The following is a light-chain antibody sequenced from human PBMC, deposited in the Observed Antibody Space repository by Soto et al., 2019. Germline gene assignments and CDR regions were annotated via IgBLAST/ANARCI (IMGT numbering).Light chain of an antibody. V-gene: IGLV7-46*01. Sequence: QAVVTQEPSLTVSPGGTVTLTCGSSTGGVTSGHYAHWFQQKPGHAPRTLIYDTTNKHSWTPARFSGSLLGGKAALTLSGAQPEDEADYYCLLSYNGARVFGGGTQLTVL. CDR3: LLSYNGARV. CDR2: DTT. CDR1: TGGVTSGHY. J-gene: IGLJ3*02.